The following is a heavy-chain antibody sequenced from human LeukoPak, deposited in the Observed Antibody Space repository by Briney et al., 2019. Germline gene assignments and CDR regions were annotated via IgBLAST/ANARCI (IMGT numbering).Heavy chain of an antibody. V-gene: IGHV3-30-3*01. Sequence: GGSLRLSCAASGFTFSSYAMHWVRQAPGKGLEWVAVISYDGSNKYYADSVKGRFTISRDNSKNTLYLQMNSLRAEDTAVYYCAVVLTDFDGAFDIWGQGTMVTVSS. CDR1: GFTFSSYA. D-gene: IGHD2-15*01. J-gene: IGHJ3*02. CDR2: ISYDGSNK. CDR3: AVVLTDFDGAFDI.